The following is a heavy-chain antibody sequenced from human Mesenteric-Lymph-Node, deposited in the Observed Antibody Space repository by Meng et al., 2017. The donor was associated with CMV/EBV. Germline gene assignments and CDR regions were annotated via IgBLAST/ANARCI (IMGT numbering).Heavy chain of an antibody. J-gene: IGHJ5*02. Sequence: SETLSLTCTIYDGSFTNYYWSWIRQPPGKGLEWIGEINDSGSANYNPFLKSRVTISVDTSKSQFSLKLSSVTAADTAVYFCARGTYQLLWDWFDPWGQGTLVTVSS. CDR3: ARGTYQLLWDWFDP. CDR1: DGSFTNYY. V-gene: IGHV4-34*01. CDR2: INDSGSA. D-gene: IGHD2-2*01.